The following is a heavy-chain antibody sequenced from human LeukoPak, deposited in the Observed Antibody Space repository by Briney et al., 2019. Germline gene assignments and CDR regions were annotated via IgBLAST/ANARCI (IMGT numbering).Heavy chain of an antibody. V-gene: IGHV5-51*01. D-gene: IGHD2-2*01. CDR3: ARLGYCSSTSCYPNAFDI. Sequence: GESLKISCKGSGYSFTSYWIGWVRQMPGKGLEWMGIIYPGDSDTRYSPSFQGQVTISADKSISTAYLQWSSLKASDTVMYYCARLGYCSSTSCYPNAFDIWGQGTMVTVSS. J-gene: IGHJ3*02. CDR1: GYSFTSYW. CDR2: IYPGDSDT.